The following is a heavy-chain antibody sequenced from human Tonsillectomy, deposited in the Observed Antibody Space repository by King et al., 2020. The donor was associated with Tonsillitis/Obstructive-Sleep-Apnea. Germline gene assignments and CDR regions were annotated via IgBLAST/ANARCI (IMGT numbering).Heavy chain of an antibody. D-gene: IGHD4-17*01. J-gene: IGHJ4*02. CDR2: IWYDGSNK. Sequence: VQLVESGGGVVQPGRSLRLSCAASGFTFSSYGMHWVRQAPGKGLEWVALIWYDGSNKYYPDSVKGRFTISRDNSKNTLYLQMDSLRAEDTAVYYCARETTPEYGDSLFDYWGQGTLVTVSS. CDR1: GFTFSSYG. CDR3: ARETTPEYGDSLFDY. V-gene: IGHV3-33*01.